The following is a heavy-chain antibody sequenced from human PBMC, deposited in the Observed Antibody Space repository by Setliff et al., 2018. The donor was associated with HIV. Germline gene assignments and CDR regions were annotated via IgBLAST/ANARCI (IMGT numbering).Heavy chain of an antibody. CDR1: GDSVSSRSYY. CDR3: AQLGMVDDFDY. CDR2: IYYSGST. V-gene: IGHV4-61*03. J-gene: IGHJ4*02. Sequence: PSETLSLTCTVSGDSVSSRSYYWSWIQQPPGKGLEWIGYIYYSGSTNYNPSLKSRVTISVDTSKNHFSLKLRSVTAADTAVYYCAQLGMVDDFDYWGQGTLVTVSS. D-gene: IGHD1-1*01.